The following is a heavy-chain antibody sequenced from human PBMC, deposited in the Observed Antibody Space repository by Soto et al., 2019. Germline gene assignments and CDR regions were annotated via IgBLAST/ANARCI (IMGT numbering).Heavy chain of an antibody. CDR1: GYTFTSYY. CDR3: ATLGATGFHAFDI. CDR2: INPSGGST. J-gene: IGHJ3*02. V-gene: IGHV1-46*01. Sequence: QVQLVQSGAEVKKPGASVKVSCKASGYTFTSYYMHWVRQAPGQGLEWMGIINPSGGSTSYAQKFQGRVTMTRDTSTSTVYMELSSLRSEDTAVYYCATLGATGFHAFDIWGQGTMVTVSS. D-gene: IGHD1-26*01.